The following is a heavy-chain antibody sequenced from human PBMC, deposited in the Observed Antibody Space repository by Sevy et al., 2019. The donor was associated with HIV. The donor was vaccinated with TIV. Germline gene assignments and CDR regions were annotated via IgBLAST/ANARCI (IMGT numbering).Heavy chain of an antibody. CDR2: ISRSGGST. D-gene: IGHD6-13*01. CDR3: AGRVVRIAAAEPKDVDY. J-gene: IGHJ4*02. Sequence: GGSLRLSCAASGFTFSSYDMSWVRQAPGKGLEWVSAISRSGGSTYYADSVKGRFTISRDNSKNTLYLQMNSLRAEDTAVYYCAGRVVRIAAAEPKDVDYWGQGTLVTVSS. CDR1: GFTFSSYD. V-gene: IGHV3-23*01.